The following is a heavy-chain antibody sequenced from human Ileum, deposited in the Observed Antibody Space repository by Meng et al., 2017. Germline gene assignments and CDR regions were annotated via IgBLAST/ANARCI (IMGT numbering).Heavy chain of an antibody. Sequence: SETLSLTCSVSGYSISSGYFWGWIRQPPGRGLEWFGNIFHSGSTYYNPSLKSRVTISVDMSKNQFSLRLTSVTAADTAVYYCARAYHDYGEGNAFDIWGQGTMVTVSS. J-gene: IGHJ3*02. D-gene: IGHD4-17*01. V-gene: IGHV4-38-2*02. CDR2: IFHSGST. CDR1: GYSISSGYF. CDR3: ARAYHDYGEGNAFDI.